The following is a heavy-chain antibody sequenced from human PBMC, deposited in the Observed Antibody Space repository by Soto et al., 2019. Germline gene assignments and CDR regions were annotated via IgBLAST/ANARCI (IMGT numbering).Heavy chain of an antibody. CDR2: ISNSGSTI. Sequence: QVQLVESGGGLVKPGGYLRLSCAASGFTLSDFYMSWIRQAPGKGLEWVSYISNSGSTIYYPDSVKGRFTISRDNAKNSLYLQMNSLRAEDTAVYYCARSFWSGYYPPPHYFDYWGQGTLVTVSS. D-gene: IGHD3-3*01. V-gene: IGHV3-11*01. CDR3: ARSFWSGYYPPPHYFDY. J-gene: IGHJ4*02. CDR1: GFTLSDFY.